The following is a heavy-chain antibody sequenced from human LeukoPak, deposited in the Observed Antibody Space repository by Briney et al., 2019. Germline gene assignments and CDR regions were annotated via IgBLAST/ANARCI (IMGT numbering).Heavy chain of an antibody. CDR1: GFSFSDYA. Sequence: GRSLRLSCAASGFSFSDYAMHWVRQAPGKGLEWVAVISYDGANKYYPDSVKGRLTISRDNSKNTLYLQMNSLRAEDTAVYYCARVTSSGVYYYYYGMEVWGQGTTVTVSS. D-gene: IGHD6-19*01. V-gene: IGHV3-30-3*01. J-gene: IGHJ6*02. CDR2: ISYDGANK. CDR3: ARVTSSGVYYYYYGMEV.